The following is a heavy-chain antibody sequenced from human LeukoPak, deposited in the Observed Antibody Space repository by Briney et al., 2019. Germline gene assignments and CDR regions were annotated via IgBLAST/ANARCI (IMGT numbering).Heavy chain of an antibody. CDR2: ISGSGDNT. D-gene: IGHD3-22*01. J-gene: IGHJ6*03. CDR3: AKDSRDSSGYYSGYYYYYMDV. Sequence: GGSLRLSCAASGFTFSSYAMSWVRQAPGKGLEWVSAISGSGDNTYYSDSVKGRFTISRDNSKNTLYLQMNSLRAEDTAVYYCAKDSRDSSGYYSGYYYYYMDVWGKGTTVTISS. V-gene: IGHV3-23*01. CDR1: GFTFSSYA.